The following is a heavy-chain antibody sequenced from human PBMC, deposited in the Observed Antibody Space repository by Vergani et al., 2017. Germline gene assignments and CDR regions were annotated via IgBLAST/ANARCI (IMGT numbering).Heavy chain of an antibody. V-gene: IGHV3-23*01. CDR2: LTAPGSGI. J-gene: IGHJ4*02. CDR3: GKSGWLQHLGAHYFDS. CDR1: GFAFRRYA. Sequence: EVQLLESGGRLVQPGGSLRLSCVASGFAFRRYAMSWVRQAPGKGLEWVAGLTAPGSGISYADSVRGRFTISRDNSKNTLCLQMDSLRAEDTAVYYCGKSGWLQHLGAHYFDSWGQGILVTVSS. D-gene: IGHD5-24*01.